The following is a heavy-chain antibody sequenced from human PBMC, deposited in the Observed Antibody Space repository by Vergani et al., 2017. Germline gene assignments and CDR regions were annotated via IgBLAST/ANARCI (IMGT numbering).Heavy chain of an antibody. CDR1: GDSMNTYD. Sequence: QVQLQESGPGLVKPSETLSLTCSVSGDSMNTYDWTWIRQPPGKGLEWIGYIYDSGDTKYNPSLKSRVTMSLETSKNQFSLKLYSVTAAVTAGFYFAKGALWWLLQIDSWGQGALVTVSS. V-gene: IGHV4-59*01. J-gene: IGHJ4*02. CDR3: AKGALWWLLQIDS. D-gene: IGHD2-21*01. CDR2: IYDSGDT.